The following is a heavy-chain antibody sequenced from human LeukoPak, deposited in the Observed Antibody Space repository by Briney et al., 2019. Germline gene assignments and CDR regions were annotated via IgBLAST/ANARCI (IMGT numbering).Heavy chain of an antibody. Sequence: SETLSLTCTVSGYSINSGYDWGWIRQPPGKGLEWIGSIYHSGSTFYNPSLKSRVTISVDTSKNQFSLKLSSVTAADTAVYYCARSPFGGVIDKNYFDYWGQGTLVTVSS. J-gene: IGHJ4*02. V-gene: IGHV4-38-2*02. CDR2: IYHSGST. CDR1: GYSINSGYD. CDR3: ARSPFGGVIDKNYFDY. D-gene: IGHD3-16*02.